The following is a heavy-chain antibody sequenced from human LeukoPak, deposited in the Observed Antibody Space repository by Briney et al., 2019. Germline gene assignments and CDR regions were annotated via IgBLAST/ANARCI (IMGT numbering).Heavy chain of an antibody. D-gene: IGHD2-15*01. CDR3: AKGVGYCSGGSCQQFDY. V-gene: IGHV3-30*02. CDR2: IQYDGSNK. CDR1: GFTFSSYG. Sequence: GGSLRLSCAASGFTFSSYGMHWVRQAPGKGLEWVTFIQYDGSNKYYADSVKGRFTISRDNSKNTLYLQMNTLRAEDTAVYYCAKGVGYCSGGSCQQFDYWGQGTLVTVSS. J-gene: IGHJ4*02.